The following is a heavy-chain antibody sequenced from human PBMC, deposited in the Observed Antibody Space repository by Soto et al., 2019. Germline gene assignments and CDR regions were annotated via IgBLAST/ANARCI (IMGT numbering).Heavy chain of an antibody. CDR1: GYAFTTYG. D-gene: IGHD3-16*01. V-gene: IGHV1-18*01. CDR2: ISAHNGNT. CDR3: ARGGDGDY. J-gene: IGHJ4*02. Sequence: QVHLVQSGAEVKKPGASVKVSCKGSGYAFTTYGITWVRQAPGQGLEWMGWISAHNGNTNYAQKLQGRVTVTRDTSTSTAYMELWGLRSDDTAVYYCARGGDGDYWGQGARVTVSS.